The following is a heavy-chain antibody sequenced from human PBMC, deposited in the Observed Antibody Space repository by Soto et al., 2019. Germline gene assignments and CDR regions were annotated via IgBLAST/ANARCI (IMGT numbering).Heavy chain of an antibody. CDR1: GGSLISGDYY. J-gene: IGHJ4*02. CDR2: IYYSGST. V-gene: IGHV4-30-4*01. Sequence: SETMSLTCTVAGGSLISGDYYWSWIRQPPGTGLEWIGYIYYSGSTYYNPSLESRVTISVDTYKNQFSLKLSSVTAADTAVYYCARADSSGYSYFDYWGQGSLVTVSS. CDR3: ARADSSGYSYFDY. D-gene: IGHD3-22*01.